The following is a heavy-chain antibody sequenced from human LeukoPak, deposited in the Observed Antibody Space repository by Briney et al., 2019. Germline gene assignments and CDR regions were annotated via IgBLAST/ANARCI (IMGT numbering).Heavy chain of an antibody. CDR3: AREELGSSLGFDP. D-gene: IGHD3-16*01. CDR1: GFSFSNYG. J-gene: IGHJ5*02. V-gene: IGHV3-30*19. Sequence: PGGSLRLSCAASGFSFSNYGMHWVRQAPGKGLEWVAVISFDGSNKYYADSVKGRFTISRDNSKNTLYLQMNSLRAEDTAVYYCAREELGSSLGFDPWGQGTLVTVSS. CDR2: ISFDGSNK.